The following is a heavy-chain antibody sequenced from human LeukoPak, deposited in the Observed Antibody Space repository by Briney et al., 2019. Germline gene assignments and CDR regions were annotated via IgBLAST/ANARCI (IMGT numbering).Heavy chain of an antibody. CDR3: ATSYDSSGRDY. V-gene: IGHV4-39*01. D-gene: IGHD3-22*01. CDR1: GGSISSSSYY. J-gene: IGHJ4*02. CDR2: IYYSGSS. Sequence: SETLSLTCTVSGGSISSSSYYWGWIRQPPGKGLEWIGSIYYSGSSYYNPSLKSRLTISVDTSKNQFSLKLSAVTAADTAVYYCATSYDSSGRDYWGQGTLVAVSS.